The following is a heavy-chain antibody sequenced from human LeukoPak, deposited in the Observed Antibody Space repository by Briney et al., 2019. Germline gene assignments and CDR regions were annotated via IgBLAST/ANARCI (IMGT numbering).Heavy chain of an antibody. V-gene: IGHV4-59*01. CDR2: IYYSGST. D-gene: IGHD5-18*01. CDR1: GGSISSYY. Sequence: SETLSLTCTVSGGSISSYYWSWIRQPPGKGLEWIGYIYYSGSTNYNPSLKSRVTISVDTSKNQFSLKLSSVTAADTAVYYCARVKAEQLWLMGLRAFDIWGQGTMVTVSS. CDR3: ARVKAEQLWLMGLRAFDI. J-gene: IGHJ3*02.